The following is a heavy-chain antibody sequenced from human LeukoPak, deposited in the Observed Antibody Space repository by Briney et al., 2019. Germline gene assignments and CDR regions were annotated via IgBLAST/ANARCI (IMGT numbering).Heavy chain of an antibody. Sequence: GRSLRLSCAASGFTFSSYGMHWVRQAPGKGLEWVAVISYDGSNKYYADSVKGRFTISRDNSKNTLYLQMNSLRAEDTAVYYCAKDGPYDILTGLLHWYFDLWGRGTLVTVSS. CDR1: GFTFSSYG. CDR3: AKDGPYDILTGLLHWYFDL. D-gene: IGHD3-9*01. J-gene: IGHJ2*01. CDR2: ISYDGSNK. V-gene: IGHV3-30*18.